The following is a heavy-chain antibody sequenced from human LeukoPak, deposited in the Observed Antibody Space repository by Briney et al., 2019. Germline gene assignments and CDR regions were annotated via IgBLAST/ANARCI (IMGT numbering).Heavy chain of an antibody. V-gene: IGHV4-39*01. J-gene: IGHJ5*02. Sequence: SETLSLTCTLSGGSITTTTYYWGWIRQPPGKGLEWIGSSYYSGNTYYNPSLKSRLTISIDTSRKQFSLKLSSVTAADTAVYYCARTRGFGELLGGGFDPWGQGTLVTVSS. CDR2: SYYSGNT. CDR3: ARTRGFGELLGGGFDP. CDR1: GGSITTTTYY. D-gene: IGHD3-10*01.